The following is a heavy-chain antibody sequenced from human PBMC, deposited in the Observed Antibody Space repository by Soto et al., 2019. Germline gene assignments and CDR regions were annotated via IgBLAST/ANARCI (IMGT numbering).Heavy chain of an antibody. J-gene: IGHJ6*02. V-gene: IGHV1-69*13. CDR1: GGTFSSYA. Sequence: SVKVSCKASGGTFSSYAISWVRQAPGQGLEWMGGIIPIFGTANYAQKFQGRVTITADESTSTAYMELSSLRSEDTAVYYCARRRGYGGNLGMDVWGQGATVTVSS. CDR3: ARRRGYGGNLGMDV. CDR2: IIPIFGTA. D-gene: IGHD2-21*02.